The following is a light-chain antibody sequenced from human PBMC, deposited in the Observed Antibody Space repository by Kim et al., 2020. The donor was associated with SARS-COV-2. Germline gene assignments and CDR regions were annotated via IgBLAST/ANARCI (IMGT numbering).Light chain of an antibody. CDR3: QQSYSIPPT. V-gene: IGKV1-39*01. CDR2: GAS. J-gene: IGKJ4*01. CDR1: QSISNY. Sequence: SASVGDRVTITCRASQSISNYLNWYQQKPGKAPELLIYGASNLQGGVPSRFSGGGSGTDFTLIISSLQPEDFTTYYCQQSYSIPPTFGGGTKVDIK.